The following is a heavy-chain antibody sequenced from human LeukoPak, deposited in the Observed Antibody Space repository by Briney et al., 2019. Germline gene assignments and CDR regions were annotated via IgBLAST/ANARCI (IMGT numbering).Heavy chain of an antibody. CDR2: ISAYNGDK. V-gene: IGHV1-18*01. J-gene: IGHJ4*02. CDR3: ARDTSPMVSPFDC. D-gene: IGHD5-18*01. CDR1: GYTFNSHG. Sequence: ASVKVSCKASGYTFNSHGISWVRQAPGQGREWMGSISAYNGDKDFAQNFQGRLTMTTDTSTSTAYMELRSLRSDDTAVYYCARDTSPMVSPFDCWGQGTLVTVSS.